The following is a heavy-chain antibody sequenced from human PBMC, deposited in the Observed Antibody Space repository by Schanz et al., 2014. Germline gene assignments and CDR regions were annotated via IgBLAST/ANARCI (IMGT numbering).Heavy chain of an antibody. CDR1: GASISSNNW. V-gene: IGHV4-4*02. CDR2: IFHTGST. J-gene: IGHJ6*03. Sequence: QVQLQESGPGLLKPSGTLSLTCAVSGASISSNNWWTWVRQSPGKGLDWIGEIFHTGSTKYNPSLKSRVTVPVDNPKNQFSLKLTSVTAADTAVYYCATVSYDLWSGKDYYSFHMDVWGKGTTVTVSS. CDR3: ATVSYDLWSGKDYYSFHMDV. D-gene: IGHD3-3*01.